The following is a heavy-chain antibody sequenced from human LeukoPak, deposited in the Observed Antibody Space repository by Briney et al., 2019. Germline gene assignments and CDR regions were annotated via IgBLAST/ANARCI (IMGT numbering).Heavy chain of an antibody. CDR2: IYSGGST. CDR3: ARTELGMGYFDY. Sequence: GGSLRLSCAASGFTVSSNYMSWVRRAPGKGLEWVSVIYSGGSTYYADSVKGRFTISRDNSKDTLYLQMNSLRAEDTAVYYCARTELGMGYFDYWGQGTLVTVSS. J-gene: IGHJ4*02. D-gene: IGHD7-27*01. V-gene: IGHV3-53*01. CDR1: GFTVSSNY.